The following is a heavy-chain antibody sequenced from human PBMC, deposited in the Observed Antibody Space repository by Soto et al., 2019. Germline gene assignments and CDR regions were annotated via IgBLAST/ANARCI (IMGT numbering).Heavy chain of an antibody. CDR3: ARKANYYDSSGYYYFDY. Sequence: GGSLRISCASSVFTFSIYAMHWVRQAPGKGLEWVAVISYDGSNKYYADSVKGRFTISRDNSKNTLYLQMKSLRAEDTAVYYCARKANYYDSSGYYYFDYWGQGTMVTVSS. CDR2: ISYDGSNK. J-gene: IGHJ4*02. V-gene: IGHV3-30-3*01. CDR1: VFTFSIYA. D-gene: IGHD3-22*01.